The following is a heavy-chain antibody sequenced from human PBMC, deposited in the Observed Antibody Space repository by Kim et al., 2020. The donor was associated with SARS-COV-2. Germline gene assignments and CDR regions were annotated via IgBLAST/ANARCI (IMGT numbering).Heavy chain of an antibody. Sequence: DSEKGRFTISRDNAKNSLYLQMNSLRAEDTAVYYCAREWLRSYYYYGMDVWGQGTTVTVSS. CDR3: AREWLRSYYYYGMDV. J-gene: IGHJ6*02. V-gene: IGHV3-11*06. D-gene: IGHD6-19*01.